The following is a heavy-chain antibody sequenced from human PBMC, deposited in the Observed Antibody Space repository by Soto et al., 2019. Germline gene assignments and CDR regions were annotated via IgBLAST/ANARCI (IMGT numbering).Heavy chain of an antibody. CDR2: ISSSSSYT. Sequence: QVQLVESGGGLVKPGGSLRLSCAASGFTFSDYYMSWIRQAPGKGLEWVSYISSSSSYTNYADSVKGRFTISRDNAKNSLYLQMNSLSAEDTAVYYCARVIGITSPDYRGQVTLVTVSS. CDR3: ARVIGITSPDY. J-gene: IGHJ4*02. V-gene: IGHV3-11*05. D-gene: IGHD1-20*01. CDR1: GFTFSDYY.